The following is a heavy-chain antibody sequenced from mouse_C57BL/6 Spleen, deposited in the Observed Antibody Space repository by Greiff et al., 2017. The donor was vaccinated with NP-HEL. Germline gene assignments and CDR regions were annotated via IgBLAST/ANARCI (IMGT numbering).Heavy chain of an antibody. D-gene: IGHD2-10*01. V-gene: IGHV1-42*01. CDR1: GYSFTGYY. CDR3: ARSYYANDGDWYFDV. CDR2: INPSTGGT. J-gene: IGHJ1*03. Sequence: EVQLQQSGPELVKPGASVKISCKASGYSFTGYYMNWVKQSPEKSLEWIGEINPSTGGTTYNQKFKAKATLTVDKSSSTAYMQLKSLTSEDSAVYYCARSYYANDGDWYFDVWGTGTTVTVSS.